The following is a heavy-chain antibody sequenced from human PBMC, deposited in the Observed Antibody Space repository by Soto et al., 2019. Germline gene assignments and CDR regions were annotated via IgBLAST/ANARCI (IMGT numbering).Heavy chain of an antibody. Sequence: EVQLVESGGGLVKPGGSLRLSCAASGFTFSSYSMNWVRQAPGKGLEWVSSISSSSSYIYYADSVKGRFTISRDKAKNSLYLQMNSLRAEDTAVYYCARDLYSSSARYFDYWGQGTLVTVSS. D-gene: IGHD6-6*01. V-gene: IGHV3-21*01. J-gene: IGHJ4*02. CDR2: ISSSSSYI. CDR1: GFTFSSYS. CDR3: ARDLYSSSARYFDY.